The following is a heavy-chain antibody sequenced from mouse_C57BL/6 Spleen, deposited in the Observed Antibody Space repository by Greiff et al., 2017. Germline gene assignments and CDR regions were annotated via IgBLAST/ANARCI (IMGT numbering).Heavy chain of an antibody. J-gene: IGHJ3*01. CDR2: IYPRSGNT. CDR3: ATGPWFAY. V-gene: IGHV1-81*01. CDR1: GYTFTSYG. Sequence: VKVVESGAELARPGASVKLSCKASGYTFTSYGISWVKQRTGQGLEWIGEIYPRSGNTYYNEKFKGKATLTADKSSSTAYMELRSLTSEDSAVYFCATGPWFAYWGQGTLVTVSA.